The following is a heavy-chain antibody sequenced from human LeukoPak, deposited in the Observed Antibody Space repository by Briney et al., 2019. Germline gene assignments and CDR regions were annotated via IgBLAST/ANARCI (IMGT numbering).Heavy chain of an antibody. V-gene: IGHV4-59*06. Sequence: SSETLSLTCTVSGGSISSYYWSWIRQHPGKGLEWIGYIYYSGITYYNPSLKSRVTISVDTSKNQFSLKLSSVTAADTAVYYCAKSFPTVRLERHCLARWGQGTLVTVSS. CDR2: IYYSGIT. CDR3: AKSFPTVRLERHCLAR. D-gene: IGHD1-1*01. J-gene: IGHJ4*02. CDR1: GGSISSYY.